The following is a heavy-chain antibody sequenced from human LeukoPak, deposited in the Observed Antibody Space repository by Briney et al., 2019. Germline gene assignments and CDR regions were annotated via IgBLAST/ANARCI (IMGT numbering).Heavy chain of an antibody. Sequence: GGSLRLSCAASGFTFSSYSVNWVRQAPGKGLEWVSSISSSSSYIYYADSVKGRFTISRDNAKNSLYLQMNSLRAEDTAVYYCARTHSNYYGSGSQLYYFDYLGQGTLVTVSS. J-gene: IGHJ4*02. V-gene: IGHV3-21*01. CDR3: ARTHSNYYGSGSQLYYFDY. D-gene: IGHD3-10*01. CDR1: GFTFSSYS. CDR2: ISSSSSYI.